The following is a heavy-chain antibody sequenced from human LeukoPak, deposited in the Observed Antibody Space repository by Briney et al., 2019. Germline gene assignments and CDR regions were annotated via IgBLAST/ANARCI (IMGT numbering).Heavy chain of an antibody. J-gene: IGHJ3*01. D-gene: IGHD3-22*01. CDR1: GGSISSGSYY. CDR3: ARELRYDNSDSGAF. V-gene: IGHV4-61*02. CDR2: IYTSGST. Sequence: SETPSLTCTVSGGSISSGSYYWSWIRQPAGKGLEWIGRIYTSGSTNYNPSPKSRVTISVDTSKNQFSLKLSSVTAADTAVYYCARELRYDNSDSGAFWGQGTVVTVSS.